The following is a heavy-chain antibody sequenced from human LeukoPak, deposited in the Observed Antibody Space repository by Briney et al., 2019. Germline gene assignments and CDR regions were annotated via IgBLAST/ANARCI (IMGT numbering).Heavy chain of an antibody. J-gene: IGHJ4*02. V-gene: IGHV3-23*01. D-gene: IGHD3-22*01. CDR1: GFTFSSYA. CDR2: LTGSGASV. CDR3: AKVSSPYHYDSGGRNYYFDY. Sequence: PGGSLRLSCAASGFTFSSYAMSWVHQTPGKGLEWVSGLTGSGASVYYADSVKGRFTISRDNSKNTLYLQLNSLRAEDTAVYYCAKVSSPYHYDSGGRNYYFDYWGQGTLVTVSS.